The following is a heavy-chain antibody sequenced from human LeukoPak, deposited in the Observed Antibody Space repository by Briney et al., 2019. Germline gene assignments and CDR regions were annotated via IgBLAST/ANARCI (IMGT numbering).Heavy chain of an antibody. V-gene: IGHV3-48*04. D-gene: IGHD1-7*01. CDR2: ISSSSSTI. CDR3: ARGLFGITGTRGFDY. Sequence: GGSLRLSCAASGFTFSSYSMIWVRQAPGRGLDWVSYISSSSSTIYYADSVKGRFTISRDNAKNSLYLQMNSLRAEDTAVYYCARGLFGITGTRGFDYWGQGTLVTVSS. CDR1: GFTFSSYS. J-gene: IGHJ4*02.